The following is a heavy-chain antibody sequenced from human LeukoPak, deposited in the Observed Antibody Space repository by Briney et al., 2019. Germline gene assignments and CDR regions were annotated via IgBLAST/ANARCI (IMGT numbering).Heavy chain of an antibody. CDR2: ISGSGGST. J-gene: IGHJ3*02. D-gene: IGHD3-3*01. Sequence: QPGGSLRLSCAASGFTFSSYAMSWVRQAPGKGLEWVSAISGSGGSTYYADSVKGRITISRDNSKNTLYLQMNSLRAEDTAVYYCASYYLEWLFGWAFDIWGQGTMVTVFS. CDR1: GFTFSSYA. CDR3: ASYYLEWLFGWAFDI. V-gene: IGHV3-23*01.